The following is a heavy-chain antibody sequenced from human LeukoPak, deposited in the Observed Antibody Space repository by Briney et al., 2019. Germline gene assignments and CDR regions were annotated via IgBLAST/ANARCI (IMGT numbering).Heavy chain of an antibody. CDR2: IYSGGST. J-gene: IGHJ6*03. D-gene: IGHD1-26*01. CDR3: ARDYRYMDV. Sequence: PGGSLRLSCAASGFTISSNYMSWVRQAPGKGLEWVSIIYSGGSTYYADSVKGRFIVSRDSYENTLYLQMNSLRPEDTAVYFCARDYRYMDVWGKGTTVTVSS. CDR1: GFTISSNY. V-gene: IGHV3-53*05.